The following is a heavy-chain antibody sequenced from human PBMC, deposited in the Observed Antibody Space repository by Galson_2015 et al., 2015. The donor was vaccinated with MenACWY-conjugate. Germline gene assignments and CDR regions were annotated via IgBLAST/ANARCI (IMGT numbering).Heavy chain of an antibody. CDR3: ATSGHYYDSSGLRVYFDY. V-gene: IGHV1-18*01. D-gene: IGHD3-22*01. CDR1: GYTFTSYG. J-gene: IGHJ4*02. CDR2: ISAYNGNT. Sequence: SVKVSCKASGYTFTSYGISWVRQAPGQGLEWMGWISAYNGNTNYAQKLQGRVTMTTDTSTSTAHMELRSLRSDDTAVYYCATSGHYYDSSGLRVYFDYWGQGTLVTVSS.